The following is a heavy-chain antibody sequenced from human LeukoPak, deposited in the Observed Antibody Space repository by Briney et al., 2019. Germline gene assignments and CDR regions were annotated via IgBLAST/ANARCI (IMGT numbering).Heavy chain of an antibody. J-gene: IGHJ1*01. Sequence: PGGSLRLSCAASVFTVINNYMSWVRQAPGKGLEWVSIIYGGGSTYYADSVNGRFTISRHNSKNTLFLQMNSLRTEDTAVYYCARAYDSSGYWPEYFHHWGQGTLVTVSS. CDR2: IYGGGST. CDR1: VFTVINNY. D-gene: IGHD3-22*01. CDR3: ARAYDSSGYWPEYFHH. V-gene: IGHV3-53*04.